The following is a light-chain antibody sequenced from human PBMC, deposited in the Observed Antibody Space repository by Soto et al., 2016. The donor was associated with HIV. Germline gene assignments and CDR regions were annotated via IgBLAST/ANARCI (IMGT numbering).Light chain of an antibody. Sequence: SYELIQSPSVSVSPGQTASITCSGNKLGDKYVSWYQQKPGQSPVLVIYQDIKRPSGIPERFSGSNSGNTATLTISGTQAMDEADYYCQAWDTSTVVFGGGTKLTVL. CDR1: KLGDKY. CDR3: QAWDTSTVV. V-gene: IGLV3-1*01. CDR2: QDI. J-gene: IGLJ2*01.